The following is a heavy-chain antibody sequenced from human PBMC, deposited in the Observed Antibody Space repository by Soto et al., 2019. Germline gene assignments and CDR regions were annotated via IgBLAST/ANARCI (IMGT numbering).Heavy chain of an antibody. CDR2: IYYSGST. CDR1: GGSISSYY. D-gene: IGHD3-3*01. V-gene: IGHV4-59*08. J-gene: IGHJ4*02. Sequence: PSDTLSLTCTVSGGSISSYYWSWIRQPPGKGLEWIGYIYYSGSTNYNPSLKSRVTISVDTSKNQFSLKLSSVTAADTAVYYCASGGGDFWSGYRPQHDYWGQGALVTISS. CDR3: ASGGGDFWSGYRPQHDY.